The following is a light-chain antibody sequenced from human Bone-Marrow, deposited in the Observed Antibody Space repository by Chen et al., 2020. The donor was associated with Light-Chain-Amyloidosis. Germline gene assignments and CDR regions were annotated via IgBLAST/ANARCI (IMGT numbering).Light chain of an antibody. CDR3: QKYNNAPRIT. Sequence: DIQMTQSPSSPSASVGDRVTITCRASQGIANYLAWYQQKPGKVPKLLIYGASTLQSGVPSRFGGSGSGTDFSLTISSLQPEDVATYYCQKYNNAPRITFGQGTRLEIK. CDR1: QGIANY. J-gene: IGKJ5*01. CDR2: GAS. V-gene: IGKV1-27*01.